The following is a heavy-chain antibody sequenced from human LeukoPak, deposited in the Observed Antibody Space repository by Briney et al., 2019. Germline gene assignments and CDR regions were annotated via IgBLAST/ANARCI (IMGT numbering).Heavy chain of an antibody. CDR1: GFNFNDKA. Sequence: GGSLRLSCVASGFNFNDKAMHWVRQAPGKGLEWVSSISWNSDFIDYADSARGRFTVSRDNAKTSLYLQMNSVRDEDTAFYYCAKTPYSSGRSPFDYWGQGTLVTVSS. D-gene: IGHD6-19*01. J-gene: IGHJ4*02. CDR3: AKTPYSSGRSPFDY. V-gene: IGHV3-9*01. CDR2: ISWNSDFI.